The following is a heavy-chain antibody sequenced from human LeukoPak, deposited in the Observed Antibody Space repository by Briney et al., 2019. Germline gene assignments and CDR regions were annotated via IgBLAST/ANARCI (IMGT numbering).Heavy chain of an antibody. V-gene: IGHV3-30*09. D-gene: IGHD3-10*01. Sequence: PGGSLRLSCAASGFTYSTYALHWVRQAPGKGLDWVAVISYDGSDKYYADSVKGRFAISRDNSKNTLYLQMNSLRVEDTAVYYCARPPHYYGSGRTSGYFDYWGQGTLVTVSS. CDR1: GFTYSTYA. J-gene: IGHJ4*02. CDR2: ISYDGSDK. CDR3: ARPPHYYGSGRTSGYFDY.